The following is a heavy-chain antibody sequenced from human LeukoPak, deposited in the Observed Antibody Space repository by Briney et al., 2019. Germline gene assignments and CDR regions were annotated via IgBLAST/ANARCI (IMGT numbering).Heavy chain of an antibody. J-gene: IGHJ4*02. CDR3: ARVDPIVGATSPFDY. CDR1: GFTFSRYS. Sequence: GGSLRLSCAASGFTFSRYSMNWVRQAPGKGLEWVSYISSSSSTIYYADSVKGRFTISRDNAKNSLYLQMNSLRAEDTAVYYCARVDPIVGATSPFDYWGQGTLVTVSS. D-gene: IGHD1-26*01. CDR2: ISSSSSTI. V-gene: IGHV3-48*01.